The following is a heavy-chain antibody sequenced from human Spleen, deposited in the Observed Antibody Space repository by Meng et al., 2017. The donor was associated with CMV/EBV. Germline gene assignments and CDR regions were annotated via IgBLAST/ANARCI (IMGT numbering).Heavy chain of an antibody. D-gene: IGHD2-2*01. CDR1: GGPTTRGRYY. CDR3: ARCVSVPDSTDWFDP. CDR2: IYYSGSA. J-gene: IGHJ5*02. V-gene: IGHV4-39*07. Sequence: GGPTTRGRYYWGWIRQPPGRGLEWIESIYYSGSAYYNPSLKSRVTISLDTSKSQFSLNVRSVTAADTAIYYCARCVSVPDSTDWFDPWGQGALVTVSS.